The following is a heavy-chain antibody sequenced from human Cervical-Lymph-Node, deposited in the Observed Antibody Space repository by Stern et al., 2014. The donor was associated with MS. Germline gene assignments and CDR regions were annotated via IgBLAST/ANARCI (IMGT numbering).Heavy chain of an antibody. D-gene: IGHD3-10*01. J-gene: IGHJ6*02. CDR3: AKDQGVVIDGKYHYFGMDV. Sequence: VQLEESGGGVVQPGRSLRLSCVASGFTFKNYGIHWVRQAPGKGLEWVAVISYDGNNKYYAESVKGRFTISRDNSRNTLYLQLNSLRVEDTAVYYCAKDQGVVIDGKYHYFGMDVWGQGTTVTVSS. CDR1: GFTFKNYG. CDR2: ISYDGNNK. V-gene: IGHV3-30*18.